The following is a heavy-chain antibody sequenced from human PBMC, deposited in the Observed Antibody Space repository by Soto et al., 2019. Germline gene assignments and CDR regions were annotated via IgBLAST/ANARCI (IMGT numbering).Heavy chain of an antibody. CDR1: GGSFSGYY. J-gene: IGHJ4*02. V-gene: IGHV4-34*01. CDR2: INHRGRT. D-gene: IGHD3-16*01. CDR3: ATGPDISQMISYYFDY. Sequence: SETLSLTCAVYGGSFSGYYWSWIRQPPGKGLAWIGEINHRGRTNYNPSLKSRVTISVDTSKNQFSLKLSSVTAADTAVYYCATGPDISQMISYYFDYWGQGALVTVSS.